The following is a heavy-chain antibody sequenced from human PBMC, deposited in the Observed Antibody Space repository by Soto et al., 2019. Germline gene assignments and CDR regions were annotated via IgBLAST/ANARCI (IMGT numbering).Heavy chain of an antibody. CDR2: TNAGNGNT. CDR1: GYTFTSYA. D-gene: IGHD1-1*01. V-gene: IGHV1-3*05. CDR3: ASRRIQLEPCGMDV. J-gene: IGHJ6*02. Sequence: VQLVQSGAEEKKPGASVKDSCKASGYTFTSYAIHWVRQAPGQRLEWMGWTNAGNGNTKYSQKFQVRVTITRDPSASTAYMYLISLSSEATAVYYWASRRIQLEPCGMDVWGQGTTVTVSS.